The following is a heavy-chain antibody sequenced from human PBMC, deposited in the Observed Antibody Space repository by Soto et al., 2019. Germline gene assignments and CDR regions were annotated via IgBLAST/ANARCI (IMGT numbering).Heavy chain of an antibody. CDR3: ARATGDYYDSSGYLNFDY. CDR1: GGSISSGGYS. Sequence: QLQLQESGSGLVKPSQTLSLTCAVSGGSISSGGYSWSWIRQPPGKGLEWIGYIYHSGSTYYNPSLKRRVTISVDRSKNQFSLKLSSVTAADTAVYYCARATGDYYDSSGYLNFDYWGQGTLVTVSS. CDR2: IYHSGST. D-gene: IGHD3-22*01. V-gene: IGHV4-30-2*01. J-gene: IGHJ4*02.